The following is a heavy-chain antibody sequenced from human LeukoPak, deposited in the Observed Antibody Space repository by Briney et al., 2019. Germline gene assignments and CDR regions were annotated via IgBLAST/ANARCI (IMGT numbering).Heavy chain of an antibody. Sequence: ASVTVSFKASGGTFSSYAISWVRQAPGQGHEWMGRIIPILGIANYAQKCQGRVTITADKSTSTAYMELSSLRSVDTAVYYCARVGLAARPISVYWGQGTLVTVSS. CDR1: GGTFSSYA. CDR3: ARVGLAARPISVY. J-gene: IGHJ4*02. V-gene: IGHV1-69*04. D-gene: IGHD6-6*01. CDR2: IIPILGIA.